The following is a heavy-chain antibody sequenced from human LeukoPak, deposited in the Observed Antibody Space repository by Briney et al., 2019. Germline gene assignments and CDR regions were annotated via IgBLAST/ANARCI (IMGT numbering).Heavy chain of an antibody. Sequence: ASVKVSCKASGYTFTSYGISWVRQAPGQGLERMGWISAYNGNTNYAQKLQGRVTMTTDTSTSTAYMELRSLRSDDTAVYYCARDRYYDILTGYYLLMDYWGQGTLVTVSS. J-gene: IGHJ4*02. D-gene: IGHD3-9*01. V-gene: IGHV1-18*01. CDR1: GYTFTSYG. CDR3: ARDRYYDILTGYYLLMDY. CDR2: ISAYNGNT.